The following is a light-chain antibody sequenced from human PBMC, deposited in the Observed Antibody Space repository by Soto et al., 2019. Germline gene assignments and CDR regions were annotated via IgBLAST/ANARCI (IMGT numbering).Light chain of an antibody. Sequence: EVVLTQSPGTVSLSPGERATLSCRASQSVTSNYLAWYQQKPGQAPRLLIYAASSRATGIPDRFSGSGSGKDFALSIIRLEREDFAVYYCHQYGSSIPWTFGQGTKVEIK. V-gene: IGKV3-20*01. J-gene: IGKJ1*01. CDR1: QSVTSNY. CDR3: HQYGSSIPWT. CDR2: AAS.